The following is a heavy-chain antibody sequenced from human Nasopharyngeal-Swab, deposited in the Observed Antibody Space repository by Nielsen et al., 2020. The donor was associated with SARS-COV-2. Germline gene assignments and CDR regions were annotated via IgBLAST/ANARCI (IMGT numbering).Heavy chain of an antibody. CDR3: ARARYYGSGSYSNWFDP. J-gene: IGHJ5*02. CDR1: GGSFSGYY. Sequence: GSLRLSCAVYGGSFSGYYWSWIRQPPGKGLEWIGEINHSGSTNYNPSLKSRVTISVDTSKNQFSLKLSSVTAADTAVYYCARARYYGSGSYSNWFDPWGQGTLVIVSS. CDR2: INHSGST. V-gene: IGHV4-34*01. D-gene: IGHD3-10*01.